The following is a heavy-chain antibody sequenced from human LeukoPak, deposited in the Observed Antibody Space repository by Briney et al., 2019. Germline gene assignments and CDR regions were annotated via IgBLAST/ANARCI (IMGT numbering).Heavy chain of an antibody. Sequence: GGSQRLSCAASGFTLSSYSMNWVRQAPGKGLEWVSYVSSSSSTIYYADSVKGRFTISRDNAKNSLYLQMNSLRAEDTAVYYCARGRSIAYYGSGSLTRGVYYMDVWGKGTTVTVSS. V-gene: IGHV3-48*01. CDR3: ARGRSIAYYGSGSLTRGVYYMDV. J-gene: IGHJ6*03. CDR2: VSSSSSTI. CDR1: GFTLSSYS. D-gene: IGHD3-10*01.